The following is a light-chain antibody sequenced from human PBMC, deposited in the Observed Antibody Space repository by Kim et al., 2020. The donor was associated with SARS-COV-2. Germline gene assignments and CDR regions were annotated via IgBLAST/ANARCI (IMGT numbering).Light chain of an antibody. Sequence: SASVGDRVTITCRASQSISSYLNWFQQKPGKAPKLLIYTASTLQSGVPSRFSGSGSGTDFTLTISSLQPEDFVTYYCQQSYSTPLTFGGGTKVEI. CDR3: QQSYSTPLT. V-gene: IGKV1-39*01. CDR1: QSISSY. CDR2: TAS. J-gene: IGKJ4*01.